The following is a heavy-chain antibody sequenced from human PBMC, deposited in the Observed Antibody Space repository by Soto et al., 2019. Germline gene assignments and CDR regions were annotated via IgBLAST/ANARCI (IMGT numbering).Heavy chain of an antibody. CDR3: VRDLGYCSGGTCYAVLDY. V-gene: IGHV3-7*01. Sequence: EVQLVESGGGLVQPGGSLRLSCAASGFTFSSNWMNWVRQAPGKGLEWVATIKQDGSEKYYVDSVKGRFTISRDSAKNSLYLQMNSLRAEDTAVYYCVRDLGYCSGGTCYAVLDYWGQGTLVTVSS. CDR1: GFTFSSNW. J-gene: IGHJ4*02. CDR2: IKQDGSEK. D-gene: IGHD2-15*01.